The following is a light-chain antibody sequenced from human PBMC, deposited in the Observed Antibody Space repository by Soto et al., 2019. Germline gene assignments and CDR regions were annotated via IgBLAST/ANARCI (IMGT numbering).Light chain of an antibody. V-gene: IGLV2-14*03. CDR3: SSYTSSSPLGYV. J-gene: IGLJ1*01. CDR1: SSDVGGYNY. Sequence: QSALTQPASVSGSPGQSITISCTGTSSDVGGYNYVSWYQQHPDKAPKLMIYEVSNRPSGVSNRFSGSKSGNTASLTISGLQAEDEADYYCSSYTSSSPLGYVFGTGTRSPP. CDR2: EVS.